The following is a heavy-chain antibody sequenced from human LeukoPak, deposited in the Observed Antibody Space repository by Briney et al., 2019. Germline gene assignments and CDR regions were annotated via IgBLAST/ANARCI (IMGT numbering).Heavy chain of an antibody. CDR1: GYPFTSYY. Sequence: ASVKVSCKASGYPFTSYYMHWVRQAPGQGLEWMGIINPSGGRTSYAQKIQGRVTMTRDTSTSTVYMELSSLRSEDTAVYYCVSSSTPPTYFDYWGQGTLVTVSS. J-gene: IGHJ4*02. CDR2: INPSGGRT. CDR3: VSSSTPPTYFDY. V-gene: IGHV1-46*01. D-gene: IGHD6-6*01.